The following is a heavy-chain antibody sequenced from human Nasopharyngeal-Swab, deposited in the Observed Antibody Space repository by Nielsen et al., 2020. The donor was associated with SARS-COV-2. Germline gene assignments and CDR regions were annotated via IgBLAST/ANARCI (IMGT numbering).Heavy chain of an antibody. V-gene: IGHV3-9*01. CDR2: ISWDRVTI. CDR3: VKGVAVVWGHFND. CDR1: GFTFDDYA. J-gene: IGHJ4*01. D-gene: IGHD7-27*01. Sequence: GGSLRLSCAASGFTFDDYAMHWVRQAPGKGLEWVSGISWDRVTIGYADSLKGRISISRDNAKNALYLQMNSLRPEDTARYYCVKGVAVVWGHFNDWGRGTLVTVSS.